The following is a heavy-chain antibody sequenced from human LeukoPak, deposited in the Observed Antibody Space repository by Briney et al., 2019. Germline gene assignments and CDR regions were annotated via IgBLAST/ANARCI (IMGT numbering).Heavy chain of an antibody. J-gene: IGHJ6*02. Sequence: KPSQTLSLTCTVSGGSISSGGYYWSWIRQHPGKGLEWIGYIYYSGSTYYNPSLKSRVTISVDTSKNQFSLKLSSVTAADTAVYYCARGPAAAGPYYYYGMDVWGQGTTVTVSS. CDR3: ARGPAAAGPYYYYGMDV. CDR1: GGSISSGGYY. D-gene: IGHD6-13*01. CDR2: IYYSGST. V-gene: IGHV4-31*03.